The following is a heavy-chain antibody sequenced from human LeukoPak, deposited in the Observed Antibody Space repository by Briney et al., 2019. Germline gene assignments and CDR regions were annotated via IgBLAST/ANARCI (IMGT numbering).Heavy chain of an antibody. V-gene: IGHV1-46*01. D-gene: IGHD1-1*01. CDR1: GYTFTSYY. J-gene: IGHJ3*02. Sequence: GASVKVSCKASGYTFTSYYMHWVRQAPGQGLEWMGIINPSGCSTSYAQKFQGRVTMTRDTSTSTVYMELSSLRSEDTAVYYCARALESNDAFDIWGQGTTVTVSS. CDR2: INPSGCST. CDR3: ARALESNDAFDI.